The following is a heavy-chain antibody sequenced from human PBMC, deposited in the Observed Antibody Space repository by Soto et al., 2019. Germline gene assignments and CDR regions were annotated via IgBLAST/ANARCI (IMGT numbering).Heavy chain of an antibody. CDR1: GFTFRHHA. D-gene: IGHD2-15*01. V-gene: IGHV3-30-3*01. Sequence: VQLVESGGGVVQPGGSLRLSCAASGFTFRHHAMHWVRQAPGKGLECLAVIAHDGSNAFYRDSVKGRFPVSRDNSKNTLYLYMNSLRSEDTGVYYCSRGDREDILVVVGARPGEYGTDIWGQGTTVIVSS. J-gene: IGHJ6*02. CDR3: SRGDREDILVVVGARPGEYGTDI. CDR2: IAHDGSNA.